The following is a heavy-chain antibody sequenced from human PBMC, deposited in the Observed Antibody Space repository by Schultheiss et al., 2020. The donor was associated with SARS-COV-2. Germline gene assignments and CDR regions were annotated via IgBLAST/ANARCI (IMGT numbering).Heavy chain of an antibody. D-gene: IGHD5-24*01. CDR2: ISGDGVST. CDR1: GFTFNDYA. CDR3: AKVLRPLSQGGYNSLGEDGMDV. J-gene: IGHJ6*02. Sequence: GGSLRLSCIVSGFTFNDYAMTWVRQAPGKGLEWVSGISGDGVSTYHADSVKGRFTVSRDTSKNTLYLQMNTLRVEDTAVYYCAKVLRPLSQGGYNSLGEDGMDVWGQGTTVTVSS. V-gene: IGHV3-23*01.